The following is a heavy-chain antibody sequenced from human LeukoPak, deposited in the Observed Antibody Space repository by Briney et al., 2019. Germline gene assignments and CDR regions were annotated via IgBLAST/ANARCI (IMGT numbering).Heavy chain of an antibody. D-gene: IGHD2-21*02. J-gene: IGHJ4*02. Sequence: GGSLRLSCAASGFTFSSYSMNWVRQAPGKGLEWVSSISSSSSYIYYADSVKGRFTIPRDNAKNSLYLQMNSLRAEDTAVYYCARDSGYCGGDCYSAPFDYWGQGTLVTVSS. CDR2: ISSSSSYI. CDR3: ARDSGYCGGDCYSAPFDY. V-gene: IGHV3-21*01. CDR1: GFTFSSYS.